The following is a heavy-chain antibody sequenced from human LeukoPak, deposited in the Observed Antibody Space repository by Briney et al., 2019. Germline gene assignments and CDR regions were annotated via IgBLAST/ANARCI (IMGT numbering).Heavy chain of an antibody. V-gene: IGHV1-18*01. D-gene: IGHD5-24*01. CDR3: ARVRRVGFNWFDP. CDR2: ISGYNGNT. J-gene: IGHJ5*02. Sequence: ASVKVSFKASGYTFTSYGIRWVRQAPGQGLEWMGWISGYNGNTNYAQNLQGRVTMTTDTSTSTAYMELRSLRSDDTAVYYCARVRRVGFNWFDPWGQGTLVTVSS. CDR1: GYTFTSYG.